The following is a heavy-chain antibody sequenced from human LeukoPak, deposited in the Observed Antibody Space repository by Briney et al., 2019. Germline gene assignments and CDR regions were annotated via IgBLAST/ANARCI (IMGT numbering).Heavy chain of an antibody. Sequence: GGSLRLSCVVSRLTFNSNAMYWVRQAPGKGLEWVSGISVSGGSEYYADSVKGGFCVSRDNSKHTVYLQMNSLRAEDTAVYFCASHAHDYDSSGYFASWCQGAVVTVSS. D-gene: IGHD3-22*01. CDR1: RLTFNSNA. CDR3: ASHAHDYDSSGYFAS. CDR2: ISVSGGSE. V-gene: IGHV3-23*01. J-gene: IGHJ4*02.